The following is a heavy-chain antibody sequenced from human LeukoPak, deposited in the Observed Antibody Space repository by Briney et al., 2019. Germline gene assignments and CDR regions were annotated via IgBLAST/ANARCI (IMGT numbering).Heavy chain of an antibody. CDR2: ISGSGGST. V-gene: IGHV3-23*01. Sequence: GGSLRLSCAASVFTLSSNYMSWVRQAPGRGLEWVSDISGSGGSTYNADSVKGWFTISRDNSKNTMYLQMNSLSAEDTAVYYCAKGRGGGYGLDNWGQGTLVTVSS. J-gene: IGHJ4*02. D-gene: IGHD5-12*01. CDR3: AKGRGGGYGLDN. CDR1: VFTLSSNY.